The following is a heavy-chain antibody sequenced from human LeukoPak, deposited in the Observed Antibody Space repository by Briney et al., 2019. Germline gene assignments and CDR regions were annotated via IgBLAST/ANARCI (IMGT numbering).Heavy chain of an antibody. D-gene: IGHD3-10*01. Sequence: GGSLRLSCAASGFTFSTYGMHWVRQAPGKGLEWVAFIRYDGSNKYYADSVKGRFTISRDNAKNTLYLHMNSLKAEDTAVYYCVKERYSGSLKPTDYWGQGTLVTVSS. CDR1: GFTFSTYG. V-gene: IGHV3-30*02. J-gene: IGHJ4*02. CDR2: IRYDGSNK. CDR3: VKERYSGSLKPTDY.